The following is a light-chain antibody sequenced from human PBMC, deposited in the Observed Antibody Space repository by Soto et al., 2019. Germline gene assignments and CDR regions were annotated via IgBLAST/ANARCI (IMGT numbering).Light chain of an antibody. V-gene: IGKV3-15*01. CDR3: QKYNSAPRT. CDR1: QSVSSN. Sequence: EIVMTQSPVTLSVSPGERVTLSCRASQSVSSNLAWYQQKPGQAPSLLIYGAFTRATGIPARFSGTGSGTEFTLTIRSLQSEDFELYYCQKYNSAPRTFGQGTKVDSK. J-gene: IGKJ1*01. CDR2: GAF.